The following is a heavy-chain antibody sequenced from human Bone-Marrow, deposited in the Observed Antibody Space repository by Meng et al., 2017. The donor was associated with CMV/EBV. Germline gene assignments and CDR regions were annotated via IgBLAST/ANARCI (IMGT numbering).Heavy chain of an antibody. CDR2: INPSGGST. CDR1: GYTFTSYG. CDR3: ARDPFGVVRYFDY. D-gene: IGHD3-3*01. Sequence: ASVKVSCKASGYTFTSYGISWVRQAPGQGLEWMGIINPSGGSTSYAQKFQGRVTMTRDTSTSTVYMELSSLRSEDTAVYYCARDPFGVVRYFDYWGQGTLVTVSS. J-gene: IGHJ4*02. V-gene: IGHV1-46*01.